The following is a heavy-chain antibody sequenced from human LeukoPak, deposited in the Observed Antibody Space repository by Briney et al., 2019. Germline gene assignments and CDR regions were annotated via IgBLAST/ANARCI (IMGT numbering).Heavy chain of an antibody. D-gene: IGHD5-18*01. CDR1: GFTFSSYW. J-gene: IGHJ4*02. V-gene: IGHV3-74*01. Sequence: PGGSLRLSCAAPGFTFSSYWMHWVRQAPGKGLVWVSRINSDGSSTSYADSVKGRFTISRDNAKNTLYLQMNSLRAEDTAVYYCARKVDTAMVRNFDYWGQGTLVTVSS. CDR3: ARKVDTAMVRNFDY. CDR2: INSDGSST.